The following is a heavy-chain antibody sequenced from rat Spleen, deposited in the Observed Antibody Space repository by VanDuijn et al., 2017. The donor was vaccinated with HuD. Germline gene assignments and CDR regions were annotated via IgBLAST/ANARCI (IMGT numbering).Heavy chain of an antibody. CDR3: ARSDYYSGSFIS. J-gene: IGHJ2*01. D-gene: IGHD1-1*01. V-gene: IGHV2-15*01. CDR2: IWSGGST. Sequence: QVQLKESGPGLVQPSQTLSLTCTVSGFSLTTSGVSWVRQPPGKGLEWIGAIWSGGSTDYNSVLKSRLSISRDTSKSQLLLKMNRLQTEDTAIYFCARSDYYSGSFISWGQGVMVTVSS. CDR1: GFSLTTSG.